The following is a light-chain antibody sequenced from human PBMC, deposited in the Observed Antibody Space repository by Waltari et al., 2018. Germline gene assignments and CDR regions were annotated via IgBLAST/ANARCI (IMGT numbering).Light chain of an antibody. CDR2: EDD. J-gene: IGLJ2*01. V-gene: IGLV3-1*01. Sequence: SYELAQPPSVSVSPGQTASITCSGDKLGDKYVAWYQQRPGQSPVLVMYEDDKRPSGIPGRLPGAKSGNTATLTIGGTQAMDEADYYWQAWDNSAVSTIIFGGGTTLTVL. CDR3: QAWDNSAVSTII. CDR1: KLGDKY.